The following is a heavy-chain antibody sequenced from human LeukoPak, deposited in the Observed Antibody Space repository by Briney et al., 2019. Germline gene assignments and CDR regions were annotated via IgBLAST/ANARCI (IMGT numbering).Heavy chain of an antibody. V-gene: IGHV3-23*01. CDR2: ISGSGGST. Sequence: GGSLRLSCAASGFTFSSYAMSWVRQAPGKGLEWVSAISGSGGSTYYADSVKGRFTISRDNSKNTLYLQMNSLRAEDTAVYYFAKALHRPHITTFGVVDYYFDYWGQGTLVTVSS. CDR3: AKALHRPHITTFGVVDYYFDY. CDR1: GFTFSSYA. D-gene: IGHD3-3*01. J-gene: IGHJ4*02.